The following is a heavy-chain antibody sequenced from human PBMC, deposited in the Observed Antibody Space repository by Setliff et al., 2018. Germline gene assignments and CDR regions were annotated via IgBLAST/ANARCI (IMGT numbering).Heavy chain of an antibody. J-gene: IGHJ4*02. CDR2: IYSGGNT. CDR1: GFTVSSNY. Sequence: GGSLRLSCAASGFTVSSNYMSWVRQPPGKGLEWVSVIYSGGNTYYADSVKGRFTIARDNSKNTLDLQMNSLRVEDTAVYYCARTLDYDSSGYYPLDYWGQGTLVTVSS. V-gene: IGHV3-66*02. D-gene: IGHD3-22*01. CDR3: ARTLDYDSSGYYPLDY.